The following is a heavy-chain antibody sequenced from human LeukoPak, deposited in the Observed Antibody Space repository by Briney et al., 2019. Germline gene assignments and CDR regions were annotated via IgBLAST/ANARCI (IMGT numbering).Heavy chain of an antibody. V-gene: IGHV3-48*03. Sequence: HAGGSLRLSCAASGFSFSSYEMIWVRHAPGKGLEWISYINSGSGTNIFYADSVKGRFTISRDNAKNSLYLQMNTLRAEDTAVYYCARDKDYSESGGHGDWGYYFDYWGQGALVTVSS. CDR2: INSGSGTNI. J-gene: IGHJ4*02. CDR3: ARDKDYSESGGHGDWGYYFDY. D-gene: IGHD3-22*01. CDR1: GFSFSSYE.